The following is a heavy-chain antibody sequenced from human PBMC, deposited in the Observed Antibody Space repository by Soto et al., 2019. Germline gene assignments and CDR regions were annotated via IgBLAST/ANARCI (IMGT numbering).Heavy chain of an antibody. D-gene: IGHD3-16*01. Sequence: QVQLQESGPGLVKPSQTLTLTCTVSGASISSEGYYWSWIRQHPGKGLEWIGYIYNSGPTYYNPPFKSRVTISVDASKNKFSLKVTSVSAADTAVYYCARDGAVRYAMDVWGHGTTVTVSS. V-gene: IGHV4-31*03. CDR2: IYNSGPT. J-gene: IGHJ6*02. CDR1: GASISSEGYY. CDR3: ARDGAVRYAMDV.